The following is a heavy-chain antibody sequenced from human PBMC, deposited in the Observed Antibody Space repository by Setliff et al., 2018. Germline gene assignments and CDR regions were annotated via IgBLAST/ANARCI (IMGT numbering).Heavy chain of an antibody. Sequence: ASVKVSCKASGYTFTSYGISWVRQAPGQGLEWMGWISAYNGNANYAQKFQGRVTMTRDTSISTAYMELSRLRSDDTAVYYCARTEGFVDGYLDPWGQGTLVTVSS. V-gene: IGHV1-18*01. CDR1: GYTFTSYG. D-gene: IGHD3-10*01. J-gene: IGHJ5*02. CDR2: ISAYNGNA. CDR3: ARTEGFVDGYLDP.